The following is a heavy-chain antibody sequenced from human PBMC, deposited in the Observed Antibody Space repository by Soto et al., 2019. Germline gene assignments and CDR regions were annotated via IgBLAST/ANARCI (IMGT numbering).Heavy chain of an antibody. V-gene: IGHV3-23*01. D-gene: IGHD3-10*01. Sequence: GGSLRLSCVVSGLSLYNSAINWVRQAPGKGLEWVSGISGDTYYADSVKGRFTLSRDNSQSTVYLQMNSLRGEDTAVYYCAKGSGYKYGSRFDFWGQGGRVTVSS. CDR1: GLSLYNSA. J-gene: IGHJ4*02. CDR2: ISGDT. CDR3: AKGSGYKYGSRFDF.